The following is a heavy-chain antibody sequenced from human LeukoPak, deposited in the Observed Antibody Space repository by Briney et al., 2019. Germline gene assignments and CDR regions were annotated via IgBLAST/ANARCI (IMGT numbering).Heavy chain of an antibody. J-gene: IGHJ4*02. V-gene: IGHV3-48*01. Sequence: GGSLRLSCAASGFIFSDYSINWFREAPGKGLEWVSYITGTSSTIYYADSMKGRFTVSRDNAKNSLFLHMNSLRAEDTAVYYCARDVFDYWGQGSLITVSS. CDR1: GFIFSDYS. CDR3: ARDVFDY. CDR2: ITGTSSTI.